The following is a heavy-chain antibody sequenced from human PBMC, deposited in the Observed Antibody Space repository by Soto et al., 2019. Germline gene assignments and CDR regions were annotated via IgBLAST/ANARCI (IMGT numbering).Heavy chain of an antibody. CDR1: GSTLNSYA. V-gene: IGHV3-23*01. Sequence: PGGSLRLSXAASGSTLNSYAMNWVRQAPGKGLEWVSGISARGEKTYYADSVKGRFTISRDNSKNTVYLQMNSLRAKDTAVFYCAKALPMYYYDSSGYSDYYYDMDVWGQGTTVTVSS. CDR2: ISARGEKT. J-gene: IGHJ6*02. CDR3: AKALPMYYYDSSGYSDYYYDMDV. D-gene: IGHD3-22*01.